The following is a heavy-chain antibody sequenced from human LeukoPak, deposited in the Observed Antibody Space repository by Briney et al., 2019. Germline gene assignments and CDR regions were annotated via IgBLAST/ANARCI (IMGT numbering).Heavy chain of an antibody. CDR3: ARDRRQTYYYDSSGYYFDY. V-gene: IGHV1-69*13. D-gene: IGHD3-22*01. CDR1: GGTFSSYA. CDR2: TIPIFGTA. J-gene: IGHJ4*02. Sequence: SVKVSCKASGGTFSSYAISWVRQAPGQGLEWMGGTIPIFGTANYAQKFQGRVTITADESTSTAYMELSSLRSEDTAVYYCARDRRQTYYYDSSGYYFDYWGQGTLVTVSS.